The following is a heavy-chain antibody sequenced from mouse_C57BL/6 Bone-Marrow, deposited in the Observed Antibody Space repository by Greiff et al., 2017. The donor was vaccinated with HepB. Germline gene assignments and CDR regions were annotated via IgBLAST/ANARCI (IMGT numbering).Heavy chain of an antibody. D-gene: IGHD2-1*01. CDR3: ARGVYYGNPFDY. V-gene: IGHV3-6*01. Sequence: DVKLQESGPGLVKPSQSLSLTCSVTGYSITSGYYWNWIRQFPGNKLEWMGYISYDGSNNYNPSLKNRISITRDTSKNQFFLKLNSVTTEDTATYYCARGVYYGNPFDYWGQGTTLTVSS. CDR1: GYSITSGYY. CDR2: ISYDGSN. J-gene: IGHJ2*01.